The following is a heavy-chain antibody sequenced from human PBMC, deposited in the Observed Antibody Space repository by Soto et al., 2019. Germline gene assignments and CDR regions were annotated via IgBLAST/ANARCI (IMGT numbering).Heavy chain of an antibody. CDR3: ARVGIAVAAVDV. CDR1: GFTFSSYG. D-gene: IGHD6-19*01. J-gene: IGHJ6*02. Sequence: QVQLVESGGGVVQPGRSLRLSCAASGFTFSSYGMHWVRQAPGKGLEWVAVIWYDGSNKYYADSVKGRFTISRDNAKNSLYLQMNSLRAEDTAVYYCARVGIAVAAVDVWGQGTTVTVSS. CDR2: IWYDGSNK. V-gene: IGHV3-33*01.